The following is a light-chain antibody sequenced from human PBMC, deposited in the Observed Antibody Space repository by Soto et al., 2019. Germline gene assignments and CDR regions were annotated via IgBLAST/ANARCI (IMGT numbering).Light chain of an antibody. CDR2: EVS. V-gene: IGLV2-14*01. CDR3: SSYTTSTPPPGV. CDR1: SSDVGGYNY. Sequence: QSVLTQPASVSGSPGQSITISCTGTSSDVGGYNYVSWYQQHPGKAPKLMIYEVSNRPSGVSNRFSGSKSGNTASLTISGLQAEDEADYYCSSYTTSTPPPGVFGGGPKLPVL. J-gene: IGLJ2*01.